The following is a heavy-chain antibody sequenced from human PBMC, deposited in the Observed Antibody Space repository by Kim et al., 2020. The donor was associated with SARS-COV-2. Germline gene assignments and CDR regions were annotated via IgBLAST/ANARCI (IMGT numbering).Heavy chain of an antibody. J-gene: IGHJ6*02. Sequence: ASVKVSCKASGYTFTSYAMHWVRQAPGQRLEWMGWINAGNGNTKYSQKFQGRVTITRDTSASTAYMELSSLRSEDTAVYYCARQSGGLNYYYGMDVWGQGTTVTVSS. CDR3: ARQSGGLNYYYGMDV. CDR1: GYTFTSYA. V-gene: IGHV1-3*01. CDR2: INAGNGNT. D-gene: IGHD3-16*01.